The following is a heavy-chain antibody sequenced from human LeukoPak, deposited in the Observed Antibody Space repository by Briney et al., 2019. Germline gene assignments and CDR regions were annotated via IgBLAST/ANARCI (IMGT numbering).Heavy chain of an antibody. Sequence: PGGSLRLSCAASGFTFSSYDMHWVRHATGKGLEWVSAIGTAGDTYYPGSVKGRFTISRENAKNSLYLQMNSLRAGDTAVYYCAREATGFYGMDVWGQGATVTVSS. CDR3: AREATGFYGMDV. J-gene: IGHJ6*02. CDR2: IGTAGDT. D-gene: IGHD5-24*01. CDR1: GFTFSSYD. V-gene: IGHV3-13*01.